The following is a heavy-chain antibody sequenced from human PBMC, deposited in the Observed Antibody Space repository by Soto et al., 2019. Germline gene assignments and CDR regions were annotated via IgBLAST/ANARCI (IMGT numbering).Heavy chain of an antibody. CDR2: VSYDGINK. Sequence: GGSLRLSCAASGFRFDYCGIHWVRQAPGKGLEWVAIVSYDGINKYYADSVRGRFTIFRDNSENTLYLQMNSLRAEDTAVYHCVRDLLGSGGHFDYWGQGTPVTVSS. J-gene: IGHJ4*02. CDR3: VRDLLGSGGHFDY. CDR1: GFRFDYCG. V-gene: IGHV3-30*03. D-gene: IGHD7-27*01.